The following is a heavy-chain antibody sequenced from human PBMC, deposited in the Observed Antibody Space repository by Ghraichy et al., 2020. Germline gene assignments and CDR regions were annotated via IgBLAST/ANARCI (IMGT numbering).Heavy chain of an antibody. CDR2: VYYSGST. D-gene: IGHD3-22*01. CDR3: AREMDYYDSSGYSYFDF. Sequence: SETLSLTCTVSGGSISDYYWSWIRQPPGKGLEWIGYVYYSGSTNYNPSLKSRVTISVDTSKNHFSLKLSSVTAADTAVYYCAREMDYYDSSGYSYFDFWGQGTLVTVSS. CDR1: GGSISDYY. V-gene: IGHV4-59*01. J-gene: IGHJ4*02.